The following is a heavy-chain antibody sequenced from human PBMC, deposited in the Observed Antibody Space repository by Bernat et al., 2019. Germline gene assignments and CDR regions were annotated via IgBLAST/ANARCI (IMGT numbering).Heavy chain of an antibody. J-gene: IGHJ4*02. CDR3: ARGTSQPLLYSLDY. Sequence: QVQLLQSGAEVKKPGASVKVSCKTSGYTFTSYAMHWVRQAPAQMLERMGRINAGNVNTKYSQKFQGRVPIARDTSTSTVYMELSSVRSEDTAVYYCARGTSQPLLYSLDYWCEGTLVTVSS. V-gene: IGHV1-3*01. CDR1: GYTFTSYA. CDR2: INAGNVNT. D-gene: IGHD2-2*02.